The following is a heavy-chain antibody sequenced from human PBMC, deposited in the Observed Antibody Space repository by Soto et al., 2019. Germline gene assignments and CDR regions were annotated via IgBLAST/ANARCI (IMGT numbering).Heavy chain of an antibody. D-gene: IGHD3-10*01. CDR3: ARGQNYYGSGRAPAPHIIYYYGMDV. J-gene: IGHJ6*02. Sequence: SETVSLTCAVYGGSFSSYYWSWIRQPPGKGLEWIGEINHSGSTNYNPSLKSRVTISVDTSKNQSSLKLSSVTAADTAVYYCARGQNYYGSGRAPAPHIIYYYGMDVWGQGTTVTVSS. CDR2: INHSGST. CDR1: GGSFSSYY. V-gene: IGHV4-34*01.